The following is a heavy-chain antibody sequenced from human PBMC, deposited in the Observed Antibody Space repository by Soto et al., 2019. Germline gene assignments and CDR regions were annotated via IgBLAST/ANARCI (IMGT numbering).Heavy chain of an antibody. CDR1: GDSISSSGYY. V-gene: IGHV4-39*01. CDR3: ARHNFYYGLGHNWFDP. J-gene: IGHJ5*02. Sequence: QLQLQESGPGLVKPSETLSLTCTVSGDSISSSGYYWGWIRQPPGMGLDWIGSNYYSGSTYYNPSLKSRVTISVDTSKNQFSLKLSSVTAADTAVYYCARHNFYYGLGHNWFDPWGKGTLVTVSS. CDR2: NYYSGST. D-gene: IGHD3-10*01.